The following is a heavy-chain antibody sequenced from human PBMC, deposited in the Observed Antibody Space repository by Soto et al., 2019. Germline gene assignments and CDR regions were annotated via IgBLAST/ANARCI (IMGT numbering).Heavy chain of an antibody. D-gene: IGHD3-22*01. J-gene: IGHJ4*02. V-gene: IGHV3-74*01. CDR2: VNPDGSLT. Sequence: EVQLVESGGGVVQPGGSLRLSCAASEFILSNSWIHWVRQAPGKGLVWLSRVNPDGSLTTYADSVKGRFTISRDNAKNRLYLQMNSLRAEDTAVYFCASVIYDTSGYYSDNWGQGTLVTVSS. CDR1: EFILSNSW. CDR3: ASVIYDTSGYYSDN.